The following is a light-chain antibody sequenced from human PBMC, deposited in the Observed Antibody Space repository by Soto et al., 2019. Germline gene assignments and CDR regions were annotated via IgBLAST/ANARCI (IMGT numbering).Light chain of an antibody. CDR3: LQYNNWPPYT. Sequence: EMVMTQSPATLSVSPGERATLSCRASQSVSSNLAWYQQKPGQAPRLLIYGASTRAPGVPARFSGSGSGTEFTLTISSLHSEDLAVYYCLQYNNWPPYTFGQGTKLEIK. CDR2: GAS. V-gene: IGKV3-15*01. CDR1: QSVSSN. J-gene: IGKJ2*01.